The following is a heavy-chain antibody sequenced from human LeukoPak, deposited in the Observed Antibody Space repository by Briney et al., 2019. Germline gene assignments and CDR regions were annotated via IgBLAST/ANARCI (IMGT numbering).Heavy chain of an antibody. CDR1: GFTFSDYY. V-gene: IGHV3-11*04. Sequence: PGGSLRLSCAASGFTFSDYYMSWIRQAPGKGLEWVSYISSSGSTIYYADSVKGRFTISRDNAKNSLYLQMNSLRAEDTAVYYCARDKADSYGKVSLDYWGQGTLVTVSS. D-gene: IGHD5-18*01. CDR3: ARDKADSYGKVSLDY. J-gene: IGHJ4*02. CDR2: ISSSGSTI.